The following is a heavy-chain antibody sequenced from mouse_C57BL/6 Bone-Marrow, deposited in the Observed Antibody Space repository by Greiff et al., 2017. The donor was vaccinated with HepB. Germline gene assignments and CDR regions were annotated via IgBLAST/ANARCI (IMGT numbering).Heavy chain of an antibody. CDR1: GFTFSDAW. Sequence: EVQRVESGGGLVQPGGSMKLSCAASGFTFSDAWMDWVRQSPEKGLEWVAEIRNKANNHATYYAESVKGRFTISRNDSKSSVYLQMNSLRAEDTGIYYCTRGDYDGGKGFAYWGQGTLVTVSA. J-gene: IGHJ3*01. CDR3: TRGDYDGGKGFAY. CDR2: IRNKANNHAT. D-gene: IGHD2-4*01. V-gene: IGHV6-6*01.